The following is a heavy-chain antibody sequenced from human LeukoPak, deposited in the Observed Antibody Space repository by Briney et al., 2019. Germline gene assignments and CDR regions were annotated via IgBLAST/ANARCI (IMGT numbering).Heavy chain of an antibody. CDR2: IYSGGST. J-gene: IGHJ6*02. CDR3: ASRPYYDFWSGYFFYYYYGMDV. CDR1: GFTVSSNY. Sequence: GSLRLSCAASGFTVSSNYMSWVRQAPGKGLEWVSVIYSGGSTYYADSVKGRFTISRDNSKNTLYLQMNSLRAEDTAVYYCASRPYYDFWSGYFFYYYYGMDVWGQGTTVTVSS. D-gene: IGHD3-3*01. V-gene: IGHV3-53*01.